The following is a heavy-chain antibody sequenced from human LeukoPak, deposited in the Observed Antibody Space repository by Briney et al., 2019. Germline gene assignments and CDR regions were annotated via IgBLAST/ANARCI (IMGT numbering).Heavy chain of an antibody. V-gene: IGHV3-23*01. J-gene: IGHJ6*02. Sequence: GGSLRLSCAASGFTFSSYVMSWVRQAPGKGLEWVSSISNSGGSTYYADSVKGRFTISRDNSKNTLYLQMNSLRAEDTAVYYCAKDSSYGMDVWGQGTTVTVSS. CDR2: ISNSGGST. CDR1: GFTFSSYV. CDR3: AKDSSYGMDV.